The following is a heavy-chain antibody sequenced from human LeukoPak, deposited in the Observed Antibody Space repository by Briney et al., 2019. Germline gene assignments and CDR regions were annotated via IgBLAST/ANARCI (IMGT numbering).Heavy chain of an antibody. CDR1: GYSISSGYY. CDR2: IYHSGST. V-gene: IGHV4-38-2*02. J-gene: IGHJ3*02. Sequence: SETLSLTCTVSGYSISSGYYWGWIRQLPGKGLEWIGSIYHSGSTYYNPSLKSRVTISVDTSKNQFSLKLSSVTAADTAVYYCARGGSGYDAFDIWGQGTMVTVSS. D-gene: IGHD5-12*01. CDR3: ARGGSGYDAFDI.